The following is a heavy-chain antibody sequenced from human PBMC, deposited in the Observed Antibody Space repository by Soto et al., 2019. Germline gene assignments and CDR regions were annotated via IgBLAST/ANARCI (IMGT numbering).Heavy chain of an antibody. CDR1: GFTFSSYG. V-gene: IGHV3-30*18. CDR2: ISYDGSNK. Sequence: QVQLVESGGGVVQPGRSLRLSCAASGFTFSSYGMHWVRQAPGKGPEWVAVISYDGSNKYYGGSVKGRFTVSRDNSKNTLYLQMNSLRVEDTAVYYCAKGNAISGVALPMDVWGQGTTVTVSS. J-gene: IGHJ6*02. D-gene: IGHD3-3*01. CDR3: AKGNAISGVALPMDV.